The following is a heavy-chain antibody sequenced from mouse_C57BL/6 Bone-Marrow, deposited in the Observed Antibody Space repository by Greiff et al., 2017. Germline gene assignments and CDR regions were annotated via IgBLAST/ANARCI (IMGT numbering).Heavy chain of an antibody. J-gene: IGHJ2*01. CDR2: ISSGGSYT. Sequence: EVQGVESGGDLVKPGGSLKLSCAASGFTFSSYGMSWVRQTPDKRLEWVATISSGGSYTYYPDSVKGRFTISRDNDKNTLYLQMSSLKSEDTAMYYCARHRAPYFDYWGQGTTLTVSS. V-gene: IGHV5-6*01. D-gene: IGHD3-3*01. CDR1: GFTFSSYG. CDR3: ARHRAPYFDY.